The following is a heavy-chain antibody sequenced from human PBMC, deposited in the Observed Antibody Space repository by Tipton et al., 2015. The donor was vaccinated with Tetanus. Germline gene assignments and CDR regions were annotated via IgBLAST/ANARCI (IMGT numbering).Heavy chain of an antibody. D-gene: IGHD6-13*01. CDR1: GDSISSFY. CDR2: IYTSGST. Sequence: TLSLTCSVSGDSISSFYWSWIRQPAGKGLEWIGRIYTSGSTNYNPSLKSRVTMSVDTSKRQFSLKLNSVTAADTAVYYCARGWGSSWYYFGYWGQGILVTVSS. CDR3: ARGWGSSWYYFGY. V-gene: IGHV4-4*07. J-gene: IGHJ4*02.